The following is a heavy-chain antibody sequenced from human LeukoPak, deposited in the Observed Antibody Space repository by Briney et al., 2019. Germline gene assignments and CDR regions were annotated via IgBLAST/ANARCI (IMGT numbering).Heavy chain of an antibody. CDR3: ARDDYDSSAIHAFDI. CDR1: GGSISSGDYY. D-gene: IGHD3-22*01. Sequence: TSETLSLTCTVSGGSISSGDYYWSWIRQHPGKGLEWIGYIYYSGSTYYNPSLKSRVTISVDTSKNQFSLKLSSVTAADTAVYYCARDDYDSSAIHAFDIWGQGTMVTVSS. CDR2: IYYSGST. J-gene: IGHJ3*02. V-gene: IGHV4-31*03.